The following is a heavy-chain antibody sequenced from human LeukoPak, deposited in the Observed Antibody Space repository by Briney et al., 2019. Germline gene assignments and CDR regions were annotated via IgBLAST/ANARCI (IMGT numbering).Heavy chain of an antibody. V-gene: IGHV3-30*02. CDR2: IGYDGGKK. D-gene: IGHD6-13*01. CDR3: AEGIAAAGIDY. J-gene: IGHJ4*02. CDR1: GFTFSGSD. Sequence: GGSLRLSCAASGFTFSGSDMNWVRQAPGKGLEWVAFIGYDGGKKYYTDSVKGRFTISRDNSRNTLYLQMNSLTAEDTAVYYCAEGIAAAGIDYWGQGTLVTVSS.